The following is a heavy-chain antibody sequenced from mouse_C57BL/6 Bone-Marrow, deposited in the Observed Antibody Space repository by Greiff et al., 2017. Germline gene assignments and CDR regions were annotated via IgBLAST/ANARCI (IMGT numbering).Heavy chain of an antibody. D-gene: IGHD1-1*01. CDR2: IDPENGDT. J-gene: IGHJ2*01. Sequence: VQLQQSGAELVRPGASVKLSCTASGFNIKDYYMHWVKQRPEQGLEWIGWIDPENGDTEYASKFQGKATITADTSSNTAYLQLSSLTSEDTAVYYGTTVYYYGSSPYYFDYWGQGTTLTVSS. CDR1: GFNIKDYY. V-gene: IGHV14-4*01. CDR3: TTVYYYGSSPYYFDY.